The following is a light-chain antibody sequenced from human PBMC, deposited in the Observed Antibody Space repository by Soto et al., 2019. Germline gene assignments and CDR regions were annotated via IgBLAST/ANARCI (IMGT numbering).Light chain of an antibody. CDR2: GAS. Sequence: VLTQSPGSLSLSPVERDKLSCRASQSVSSNLAWYQQKPGQAPRLLIYGASTRATGIPARFSGSGSGTEFTLTISSLQSEDFAVYYCQQYNNWPPITFGQGTRLEI. J-gene: IGKJ5*01. CDR3: QQYNNWPPIT. V-gene: IGKV3-15*01. CDR1: QSVSSN.